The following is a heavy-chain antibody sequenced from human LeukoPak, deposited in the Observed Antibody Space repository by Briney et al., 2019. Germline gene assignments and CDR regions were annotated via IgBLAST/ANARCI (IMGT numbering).Heavy chain of an antibody. CDR3: ARGIAVADTGFFDY. Sequence: GGSLRLSCAASGFTVSSNYMTWVRQAPGKGLEWVTVIYSGGSTNYADSVKGRFTISRDNSKSTLYLQMNSLRVEDTAVYYCARGIAVADTGFFDYWGQGTLVTVSS. CDR2: IYSGGST. V-gene: IGHV3-66*01. CDR1: GFTVSSNY. D-gene: IGHD6-19*01. J-gene: IGHJ4*02.